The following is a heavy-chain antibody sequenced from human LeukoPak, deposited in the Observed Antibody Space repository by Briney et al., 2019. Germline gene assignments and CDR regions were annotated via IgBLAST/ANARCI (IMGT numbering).Heavy chain of an antibody. CDR2: ISSSSSTI. CDR1: GFTFSSYS. Sequence: GGSLRLSCAASGFTFSSYSMNWVRQAPGKGLEWVSYISSSSSTIYYADSVKGRFTISRDNAKNSLYLQMNSLRAEDTAVYYCARSLEELSRRDNWFDPWGQGTLVTVSS. V-gene: IGHV3-48*01. CDR3: ARSLEELSRRDNWFDP. J-gene: IGHJ5*02.